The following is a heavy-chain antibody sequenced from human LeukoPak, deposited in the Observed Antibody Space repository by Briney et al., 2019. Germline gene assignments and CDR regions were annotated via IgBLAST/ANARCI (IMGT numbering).Heavy chain of an antibody. CDR2: INPTGGST. CDR3: ARDNSVGDNAWWFDP. Sequence: ASVKVSCKASGYTFTSYYMHWVRQPPGQGLEWMGLINPTGGSTGYAQKFQGRVTMTRDMSTSTDYMEMSGLRSEDTAIYYCARDNSVGDNAWWFDPWGQGALVTVSS. D-gene: IGHD1-26*01. CDR1: GYTFTSYY. J-gene: IGHJ5*02. V-gene: IGHV1-46*01.